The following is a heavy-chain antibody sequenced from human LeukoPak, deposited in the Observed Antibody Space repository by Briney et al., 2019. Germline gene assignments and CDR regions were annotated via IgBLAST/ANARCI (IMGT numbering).Heavy chain of an antibody. CDR1: GFTFSSYS. Sequence: GGSLRLSCAASGFTFSSYSMNWVRQAPGKGLEWVSSISSSSSYIYYADSVKGRFTITRDNAKNSLYLQMNSLRAEDTAVYYCAREAYCSGGSCYPGNAFDIWGQGTMVTVSS. V-gene: IGHV3-21*01. CDR3: AREAYCSGGSCYPGNAFDI. J-gene: IGHJ3*02. D-gene: IGHD2-15*01. CDR2: ISSSSSYI.